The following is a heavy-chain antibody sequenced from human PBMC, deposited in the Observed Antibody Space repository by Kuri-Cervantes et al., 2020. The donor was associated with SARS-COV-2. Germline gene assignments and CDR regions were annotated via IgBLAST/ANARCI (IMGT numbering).Heavy chain of an antibody. CDR1: GGSISSGDYY. V-gene: IGHV4-30-4*01. J-gene: IGHJ5*02. CDR2: IYYSGST. Sequence: SETLSLTCTVYGGSISSGDYYRSWIRQPPGQGLEWIGYIYYSGSTYYNPSLTSRVTISVERSKNQFSLKLSTVTPADTAVYYCARASLVGDFWSGYGNFFDPWVQGTLVTVSS. CDR3: ARASLVGDFWSGYGNFFDP. D-gene: IGHD3-3*01.